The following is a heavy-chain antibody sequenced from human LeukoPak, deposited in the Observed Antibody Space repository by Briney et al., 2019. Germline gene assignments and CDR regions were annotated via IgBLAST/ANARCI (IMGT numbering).Heavy chain of an antibody. V-gene: IGHV1-69*05. CDR2: IIPIFGTA. D-gene: IGHD6-13*01. CDR3: ARDLGSPTEVGWFDP. CDR1: GGTFSSYA. J-gene: IGHJ5*02. Sequence: GASVKVSCKASGGTFSSYAISWVRQAPGHGLEWMGGIIPIFGTANYAQKFQGRVTITTDESTSTAYMELSSLRSEDTAVYYCARDLGSPTEVGWFDPWGQGTLDTVSS.